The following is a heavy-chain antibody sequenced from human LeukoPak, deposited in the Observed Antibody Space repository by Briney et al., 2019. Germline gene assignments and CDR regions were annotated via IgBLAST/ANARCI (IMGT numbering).Heavy chain of an antibody. Sequence: PGGSLRLSCAASGFTFDGYAMHWVRQAPGKGLEWVSGINWNSGTIGYADSVKGRFTISRDNAKNSLYLQVNSLRAEDTALYYCAKGRSVYFYYNGMDVWAKGPRSPSP. V-gene: IGHV3-9*01. CDR3: AKGRSVYFYYNGMDV. CDR1: GFTFDGYA. CDR2: INWNSGTI. J-gene: IGHJ6*02.